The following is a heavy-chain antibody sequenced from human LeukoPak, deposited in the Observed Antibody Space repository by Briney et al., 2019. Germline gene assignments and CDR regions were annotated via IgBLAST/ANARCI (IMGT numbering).Heavy chain of an antibody. CDR2: IRYDGSNK. D-gene: IGHD2-2*01. Sequence: PGGSLRLSCTASGFTFRSYGMHWVRQAPGKGLEWVAFIRYDGSNKYYADSVKGRFTISRDNSKNTLYLQMNSLRAEDTAVYYCAKDRPSIVVVPAASPDIWGQGTMITVSS. J-gene: IGHJ3*02. CDR1: GFTFRSYG. V-gene: IGHV3-30*02. CDR3: AKDRPSIVVVPAASPDI.